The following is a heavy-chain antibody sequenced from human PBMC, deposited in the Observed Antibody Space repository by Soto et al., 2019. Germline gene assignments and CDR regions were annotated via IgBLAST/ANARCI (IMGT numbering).Heavy chain of an antibody. CDR1: GYTFTSYD. Sequence: GSVKVSCKASGYTFTSYDINWVRQATGQGLEWMGWMNPNSGNTGYAQKFQGRVTMTRNTSISTAYMELSSLRSEDTAVYYCARGSIAARLYYYMDVWGKRTTVTVSS. CDR2: MNPNSGNT. D-gene: IGHD6-6*01. J-gene: IGHJ6*03. CDR3: ARGSIAARLYYYMDV. V-gene: IGHV1-8*01.